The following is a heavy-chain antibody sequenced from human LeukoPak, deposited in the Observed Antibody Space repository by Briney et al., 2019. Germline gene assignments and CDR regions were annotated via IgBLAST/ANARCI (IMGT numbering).Heavy chain of an antibody. Sequence: GESLKISCKGSGYSFTSYWIGWVRQLPGKGLEWMGIIYPGDSDTRYSPSFQGQVTISADKSISTAYLQWSSLKASDTAMYYCARIATMVRGVIIALDYWGQGTLVTVSS. CDR2: IYPGDSDT. D-gene: IGHD3-10*01. J-gene: IGHJ4*02. V-gene: IGHV5-51*01. CDR3: ARIATMVRGVIIALDY. CDR1: GYSFTSYW.